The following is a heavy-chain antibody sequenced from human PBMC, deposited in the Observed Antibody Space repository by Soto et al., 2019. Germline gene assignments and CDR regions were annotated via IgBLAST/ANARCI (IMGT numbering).Heavy chain of an antibody. J-gene: IGHJ3*02. D-gene: IGHD2-15*01. CDR2: IIPMLAIA. CDR3: TIGSWSGEVFDI. Sequence: QVQLVQSGAEVKKPGSSVKVSCKDSGGTFSTYTMFWVRQAPGQGLEWMGRIIPMLAIANYAQKFQDRVTITADKSTSTAYMELCSLTSEDTALYYCTIGSWSGEVFDIWGQGTMVTVSS. CDR1: GGTFSTYT. V-gene: IGHV1-69*02.